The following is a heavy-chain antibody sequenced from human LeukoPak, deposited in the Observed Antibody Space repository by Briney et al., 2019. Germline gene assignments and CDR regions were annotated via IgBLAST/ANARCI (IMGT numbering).Heavy chain of an antibody. V-gene: IGHV3-74*01. CDR2: INSDGSST. CDR1: GFTFSSYW. CDR3: AKDPASIAAAGTWDY. Sequence: PGGSLRLSCAASGFTFSSYWMHWVRQAPGKGLVWVSRINSDGSSTSYADSVKGRFTISRDNSKNTLYLQMNSLRAEDTAVYYCAKDPASIAAAGTWDYWGQGTLVTVSS. D-gene: IGHD6-13*01. J-gene: IGHJ4*02.